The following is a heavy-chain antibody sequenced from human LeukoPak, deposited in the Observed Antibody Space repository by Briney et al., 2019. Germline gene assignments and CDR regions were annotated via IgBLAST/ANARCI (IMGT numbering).Heavy chain of an antibody. J-gene: IGHJ4*02. D-gene: IGHD3-22*01. CDR2: ISYDGSNK. Sequence: GGSLRLSCAAPGFTFSSYGMHWVRQAPGKGLEWVAVISYDGSNKYYADSVKGRFTISRDNAKNSLYLQMNSLRAEDTAVYYCARPYYYDSSGSYFDYWGQGTLVTVSS. CDR3: ARPYYYDSSGSYFDY. CDR1: GFTFSSYG. V-gene: IGHV3-30*03.